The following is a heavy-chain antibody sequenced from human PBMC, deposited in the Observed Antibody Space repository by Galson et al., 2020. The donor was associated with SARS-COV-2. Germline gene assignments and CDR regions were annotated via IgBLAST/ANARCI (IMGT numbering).Heavy chain of an antibody. D-gene: IGHD3-16*01. CDR3: ARVGGFKSPATI. Sequence: SETLSLTCTVSGGSIINYYWTCVRQPPGKGLEYIGHIYYSGTSSYNPSLNSRATMSVDTSKNQNSLKVNTVTAADTAVYYCARVGGFKSPATIWGRGTLVSVSS. CDR2: IYYSGTS. J-gene: IGHJ2*01. V-gene: IGHV4-59*12. CDR1: GGSIINYY.